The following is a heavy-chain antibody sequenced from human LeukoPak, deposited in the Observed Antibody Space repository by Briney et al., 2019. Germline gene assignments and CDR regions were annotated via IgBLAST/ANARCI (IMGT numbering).Heavy chain of an antibody. CDR1: GGSISSSSYY. CDR2: IYYSGST. D-gene: IGHD4-11*01. V-gene: IGHV4-39*01. Sequence: PSETLSLTCTVSGGSISSSSYYWAWIRQPPGKGLEWFGSIYYSGSTYYNPSLKSRVTISVDTSKNQFSLKLSSVTAADTAVYYCARQGNTVTTNWFDPWGQGTLVTVSS. CDR3: ARQGNTVTTNWFDP. J-gene: IGHJ5*02.